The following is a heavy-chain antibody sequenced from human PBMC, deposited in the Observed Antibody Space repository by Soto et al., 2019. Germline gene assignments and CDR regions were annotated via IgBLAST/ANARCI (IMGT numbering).Heavy chain of an antibody. CDR2: IIPIFGTA. V-gene: IGHV1-69*13. J-gene: IGHJ4*02. CDR1: GGTFSSYA. Sequence: SVKVSCKASGGTFSSYAISWVRQASGQGLGWMGGIIPIFGTANYAQKFQGRATITADESTSTAYMELSSLRSEDTAVYYGAREEREYYYDSSGYFDYWGQGTLVTVSS. CDR3: AREEREYYYDSSGYFDY. D-gene: IGHD3-22*01.